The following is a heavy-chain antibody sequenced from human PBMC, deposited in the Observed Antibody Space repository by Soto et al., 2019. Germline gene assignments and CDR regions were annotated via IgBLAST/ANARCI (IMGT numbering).Heavy chain of an antibody. D-gene: IGHD3-10*01. CDR3: ASGHYYSIDY. CDR1: GFTFSNYW. Sequence: GSLRLSCAASGFTFSNYWMSWVRQAPGKGLEWVANIEQDGSKEYYLDSVKGRFTISRDNAKNSLYLQMNSLRAEDTAVYYCASGHYYSIDYWGQGTLVTVSS. CDR2: IEQDGSKE. V-gene: IGHV3-7*01. J-gene: IGHJ4*02.